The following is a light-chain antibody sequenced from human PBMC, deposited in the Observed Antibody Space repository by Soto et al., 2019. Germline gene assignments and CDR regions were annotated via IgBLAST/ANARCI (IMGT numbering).Light chain of an antibody. V-gene: IGKV3-20*01. J-gene: IGKJ4*01. Sequence: EIVLTQSPYTLSLSACARATLSSTASQSVSSSYLAWYQQRHGQAPRLLIYGASSRATGIPDRFSGSGSGTDCTLTISRLEPEDFAVYYCQQYGSSPPLAFGGGTKVNIK. CDR3: QQYGSSPPLA. CDR2: GAS. CDR1: QSVSSSY.